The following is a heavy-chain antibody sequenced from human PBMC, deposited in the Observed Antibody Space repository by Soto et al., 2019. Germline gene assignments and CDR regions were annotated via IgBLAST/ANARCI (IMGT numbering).Heavy chain of an antibody. V-gene: IGHV4-39*07. D-gene: IGHD6-19*01. CDR3: ARVDSIAVGVYYFDY. Sequence: PSETLSLTCSVSGGSISSSNYYWAWIRQPPGKGLEWIGSVYYSGNSDYNPSLTSRVTISVDTSKNQFSLKLTSVTAADTAVYYCARVDSIAVGVYYFDYWGQGTLVTVSS. CDR1: GGSISSSNYY. CDR2: VYYSGNS. J-gene: IGHJ4*02.